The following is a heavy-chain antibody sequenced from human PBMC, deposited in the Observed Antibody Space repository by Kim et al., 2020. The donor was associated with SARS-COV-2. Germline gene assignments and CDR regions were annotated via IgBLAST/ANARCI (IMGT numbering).Heavy chain of an antibody. J-gene: IGHJ4*02. Sequence: GGSLRLSCAASGFTFSSYAMSWVRQAPGKGLEWVSAISGSGGSTYYADSVKGRFTISRDNSKNTLYLQMNSLRAEDTAVYYCAKGAKARPGIAAAGPFDYWGQGTLVTVSS. V-gene: IGHV3-23*01. CDR2: ISGSGGST. D-gene: IGHD6-13*01. CDR1: GFTFSSYA. CDR3: AKGAKARPGIAAAGPFDY.